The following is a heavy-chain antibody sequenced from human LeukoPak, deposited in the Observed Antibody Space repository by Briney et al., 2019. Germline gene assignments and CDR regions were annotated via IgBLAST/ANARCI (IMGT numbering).Heavy chain of an antibody. D-gene: IGHD3-9*01. CDR1: GFTFSSYA. CDR3: TTPLTGYYIADY. J-gene: IGHJ4*02. Sequence: GGSLRLSCAASGFTFSSYAMSWVRQAPGKGLEWVSGISGSGGSTYYADSVKGRFTISRDDSKNTAYLQMNSLKTEDTAVYYCTTPLTGYYIADYWGQGTLVTVSS. CDR2: ISGSGGST. V-gene: IGHV3-23*01.